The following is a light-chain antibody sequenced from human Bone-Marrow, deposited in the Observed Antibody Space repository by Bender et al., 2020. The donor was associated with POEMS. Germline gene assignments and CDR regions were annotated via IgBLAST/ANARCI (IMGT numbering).Light chain of an antibody. CDR3: HLWDNNNEHVV. J-gene: IGLJ2*01. Sequence: SYVLTQPPSVSAAPGQTARLTCGGDNIGSKSVHWYQQKPGQAPVLVVFDDSDRPSGIPERFSGSNFGNTATLTISGVEAGDEADYYCHLWDNNNEHVVFGGGTKLTV. CDR2: DDS. CDR1: NIGSKS. V-gene: IGLV3-21*02.